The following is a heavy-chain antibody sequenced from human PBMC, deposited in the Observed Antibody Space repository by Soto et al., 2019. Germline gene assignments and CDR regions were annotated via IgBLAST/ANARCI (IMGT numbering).Heavy chain of an antibody. Sequence: QVQLVQSGAEVKKPGSSVRVSCKASGGSFSDYGITWVRQAPGQGLEWMGGIIPQFPAGEYAKKFQGRLTITADKSTTTVYMELSSLRHEDEAVYYCARDGVRGGWYYFALWGQGTQVSVSS. J-gene: IGHJ4*02. CDR1: GGSFSDYG. D-gene: IGHD6-19*01. CDR3: ARDGVRGGWYYFAL. V-gene: IGHV1-69*06. CDR2: IIPQFPAG.